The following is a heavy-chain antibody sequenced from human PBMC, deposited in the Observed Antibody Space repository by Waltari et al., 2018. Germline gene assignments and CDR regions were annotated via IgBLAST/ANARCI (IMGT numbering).Heavy chain of an antibody. D-gene: IGHD1-26*01. J-gene: IGHJ4*02. CDR2: IYSSGGT. V-gene: IGHV3-53*01. CDR3: TTMGGGGNFRY. Sequence: EVQLVESGGGLIQPGGSLRLSCSASGRTVSSTAMTWVRQAPGKGVEWVSVIYSSGGTYYADSVKGRFTISRDNSKNILYFQMNTLRGEDTAVYYCTTMGGGGNFRYWGQGTLVTVSS. CDR1: GRTVSSTA.